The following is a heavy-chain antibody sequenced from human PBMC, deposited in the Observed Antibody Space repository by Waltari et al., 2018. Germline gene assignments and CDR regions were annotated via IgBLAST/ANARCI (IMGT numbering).Heavy chain of an antibody. CDR2: IYPSDSDT. J-gene: IGHJ4*02. CDR1: GYNFNTYW. CDR3: ARGIQLWGRGSWYFDN. Sequence: QLVQSGAEVIKAGESLKISCKGSGYNFNTYWVAWVRQMPGKGLEWMGIIYPSDSDTRYSPSFQGKVTISADKSINTVYLQWSSLEASDTATYYCARGIQLWGRGSWYFDNWGQGTLVTVSS. V-gene: IGHV5-51*03. D-gene: IGHD3-16*01.